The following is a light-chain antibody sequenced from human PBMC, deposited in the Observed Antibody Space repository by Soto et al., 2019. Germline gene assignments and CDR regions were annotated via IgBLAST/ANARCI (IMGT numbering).Light chain of an antibody. Sequence: DIQMTQSPSSLPASVGDRVTITCLASQSISTYVNWYQQKAGKAPKLLIYDASSLYSGVPSRFSGSGSGTDFTLTISTLQPEDFATYYCQQYSSYPLTFGGGTKVDIK. CDR1: QSISTY. J-gene: IGKJ4*01. V-gene: IGKV1-39*01. CDR2: DAS. CDR3: QQYSSYPLT.